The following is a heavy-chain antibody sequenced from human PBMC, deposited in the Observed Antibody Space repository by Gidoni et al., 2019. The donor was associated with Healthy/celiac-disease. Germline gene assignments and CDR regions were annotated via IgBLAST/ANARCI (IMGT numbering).Heavy chain of an antibody. J-gene: IGHJ4*02. D-gene: IGHD3-10*01. CDR3: ATHATYYYGSGSYYTGGYYFDY. CDR2: IIPIFGTA. CDR1: GGTFSSYA. V-gene: IGHV1-69*06. Sequence: QVQLVQSGAEVKKPGSSVKVSCKASGGTFSSYAISWVRQAPGQGLEWMGGIIPIFGTANYAQKFQGRVTITADKSTSTAYMELSSLRSEDTAVYYCATHATYYYGSGSYYTGGYYFDYWGQGTLVTVSS.